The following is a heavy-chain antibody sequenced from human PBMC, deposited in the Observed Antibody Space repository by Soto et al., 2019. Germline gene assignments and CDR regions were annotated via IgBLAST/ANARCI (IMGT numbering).Heavy chain of an antibody. CDR1: GDTFSTYT. Sequence: QVQLVQSGAEVKKPGSSVKVSCKASGDTFSTYTITWMRQAPGQGLEWMGGIIPRSATSNYAQKFQGRGTITGDESTSTAYMKLSSLRSEDTAVYYCAREGLVLVPTTVDADYYYYAMDAWGQGTTVTVSS. V-gene: IGHV1-69*12. J-gene: IGHJ6*02. D-gene: IGHD2-2*01. CDR3: AREGLVLVPTTVDADYYYYAMDA. CDR2: IIPRSATS.